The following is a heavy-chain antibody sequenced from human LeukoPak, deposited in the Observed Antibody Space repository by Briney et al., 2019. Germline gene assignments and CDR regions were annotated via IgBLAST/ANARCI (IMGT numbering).Heavy chain of an antibody. Sequence: GRSLRLSCAASGFTFSSYAMRWVRQAPGKGLEWVSAISGSGGSTYYADSVKGRFTISRDNSKNTLYLQMNSLRAEDTAVYYCAKDRINMATIFGERYWGQGTLVTVSS. CDR2: ISGSGGST. D-gene: IGHD5-24*01. V-gene: IGHV3-23*01. CDR1: GFTFSSYA. CDR3: AKDRINMATIFGERY. J-gene: IGHJ4*02.